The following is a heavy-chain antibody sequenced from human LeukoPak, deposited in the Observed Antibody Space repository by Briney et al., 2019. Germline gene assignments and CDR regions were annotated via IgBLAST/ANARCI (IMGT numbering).Heavy chain of an antibody. Sequence: GGSLRLSCGASGFTFNRCAMHWVRQAPGKGLEWVSGISGSSDTTYYADAVKGRFTISRDNSKNTLYLHMSSLRAEDTAVYYCAKSGTFFLYYFDYWGQGTLVTVSS. CDR3: AKSGTFFLYYFDY. J-gene: IGHJ4*02. CDR2: ISGSSDTT. V-gene: IGHV3-23*01. D-gene: IGHD1-26*01. CDR1: GFTFNRCA.